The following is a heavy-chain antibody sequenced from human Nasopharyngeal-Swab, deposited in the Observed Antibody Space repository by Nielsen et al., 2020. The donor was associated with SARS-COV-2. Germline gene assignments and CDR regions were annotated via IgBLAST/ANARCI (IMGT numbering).Heavy chain of an antibody. J-gene: IGHJ4*02. Sequence: SETLFLTCTVSGGSISSYYWSWIRQPPGKGLEWIGYIYYSGSTNYNPSLKSRVTISVDTSKSQFSLKLSSVTAADTAVYYCARGYSSSWYYFDYWGQGTLVTVSS. CDR1: GGSISSYY. CDR2: IYYSGST. CDR3: ARGYSSSWYYFDY. D-gene: IGHD6-13*01. V-gene: IGHV4-59*08.